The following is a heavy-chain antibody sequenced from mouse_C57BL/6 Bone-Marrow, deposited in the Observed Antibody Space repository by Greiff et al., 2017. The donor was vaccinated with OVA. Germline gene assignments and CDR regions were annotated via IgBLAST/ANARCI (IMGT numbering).Heavy chain of an antibody. V-gene: IGHV5-2*01. CDR2: IYSDGGST. CDR3: ATHRSFDKGCAY. CDR1: EYEFPSHD. J-gene: IGHJ3*01. Sequence: EVMLVESGGGLVQPGESLKLSCESNEYEFPSHDMSWVRKTPEKRLELVAAIYSDGGSTYYPDTMEGRFIISRVTTKTTLYLQMSSLRSESTALYYCATHRSFDKGCAYWGQGTLVTVSA.